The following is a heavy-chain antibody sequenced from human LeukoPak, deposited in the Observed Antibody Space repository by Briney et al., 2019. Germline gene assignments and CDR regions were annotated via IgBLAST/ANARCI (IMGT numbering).Heavy chain of an antibody. V-gene: IGHV1-3*01. J-gene: IGHJ4*02. Sequence: ASVRVSCKASGYTFTSYAMHWVRQAPGQRLEWMGWINAGNGNTKYSQKFQGRVTITRDTSASTAYMELSSLRSEDTAVYYCARDHDYGGIKMFDYWGQGTLVTVSS. CDR1: GYTFTSYA. D-gene: IGHD4-23*01. CDR2: INAGNGNT. CDR3: ARDHDYGGIKMFDY.